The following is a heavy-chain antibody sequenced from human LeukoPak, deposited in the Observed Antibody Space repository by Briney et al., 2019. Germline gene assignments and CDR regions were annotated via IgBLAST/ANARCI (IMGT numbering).Heavy chain of an antibody. CDR2: IIPIFGTA. Sequence: VASVKVSCKASGYTFTSYGISWVRQAPGQGLEWMGGIIPIFGTANYAQKFQGRVTITADKSTSTAYMELSSLRSEDTAVYYCARDRHNWNYVGSWFDPWGQGTLVTVSS. J-gene: IGHJ5*02. D-gene: IGHD1-7*01. CDR1: GYTFTSYG. V-gene: IGHV1-69*06. CDR3: ARDRHNWNYVGSWFDP.